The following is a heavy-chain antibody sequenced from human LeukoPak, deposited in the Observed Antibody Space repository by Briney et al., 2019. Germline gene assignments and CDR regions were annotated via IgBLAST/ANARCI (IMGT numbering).Heavy chain of an antibody. V-gene: IGHV1-18*04. J-gene: IGHJ4*02. Sequence: ASVKVSCKASGYTFTGHYMHWVRQAPGQGLEWMGWISAYNGNTNYAQKLQGRVTMTTDTSTSTAYMELRSLRSDDTAVYYCARDYTYYYDSSGYPSDYWGQGTLVTVSS. CDR2: ISAYNGNT. D-gene: IGHD3-22*01. CDR3: ARDYTYYYDSSGYPSDY. CDR1: GYTFTGHY.